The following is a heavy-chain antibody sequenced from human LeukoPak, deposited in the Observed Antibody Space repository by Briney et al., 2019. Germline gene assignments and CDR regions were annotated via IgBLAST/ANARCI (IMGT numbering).Heavy chain of an antibody. CDR1: GFTFSNYG. Sequence: GGSLRLSCAASGFTFSNYGMSWVRQAPGKGLEWVSVISGSGGSTFYADSVKGRFTISRDNAKNTLYLQMNSLRAEDTAVYYCANCRLAHESSGYSIYVDPWGKGTLVTVSS. CDR2: ISGSGGST. CDR3: ANCRLAHESSGYSIYVDP. D-gene: IGHD3-22*01. V-gene: IGHV3-23*01. J-gene: IGHJ5*02.